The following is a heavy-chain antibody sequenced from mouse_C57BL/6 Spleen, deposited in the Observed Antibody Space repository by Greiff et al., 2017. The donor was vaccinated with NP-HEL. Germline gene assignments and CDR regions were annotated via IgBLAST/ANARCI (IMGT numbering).Heavy chain of an antibody. CDR2: IYPGDGDT. Sequence: QVQLQQSGPELVKPGASVKISCKASGYAFSSSWMNWVKQRPGKGLEWIGRIYPGDGDTNYNGKFKGKATLTADKSSSTAYMQLSSLTSEDSAVYFCARLTTVVEEYFDYWGQGTTLTVSS. D-gene: IGHD1-1*01. CDR3: ARLTTVVEEYFDY. V-gene: IGHV1-82*01. J-gene: IGHJ2*01. CDR1: GYAFSSSW.